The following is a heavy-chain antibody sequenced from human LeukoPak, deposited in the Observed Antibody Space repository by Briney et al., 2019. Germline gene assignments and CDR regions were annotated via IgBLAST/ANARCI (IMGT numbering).Heavy chain of an antibody. J-gene: IGHJ3*02. D-gene: IGHD4-17*01. Sequence: SETLSLTCTVSGVSISSYYWSWIRQPPGKGLEWIGYIYYSGSTNYNPSLKSRVTISVDTSKNQFSLKLSSVTAADTAVYYCARAKATVTRAFGIWGQGTMVTVSS. CDR3: ARAKATVTRAFGI. V-gene: IGHV4-59*01. CDR1: GVSISSYY. CDR2: IYYSGST.